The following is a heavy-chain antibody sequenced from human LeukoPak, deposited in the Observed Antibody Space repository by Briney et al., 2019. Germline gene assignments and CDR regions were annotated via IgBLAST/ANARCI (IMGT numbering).Heavy chain of an antibody. Sequence: GESLKISCKGSGYSFTSYWISGVRPIPRKVLEWMGRVDHSDSYTNYSPSFQGHVTISADKSISTAYLQGSSLKASDTAMYYCARSVLLWFGELNWFDPWGQGTLVTVSS. CDR3: ARSVLLWFGELNWFDP. J-gene: IGHJ5*02. V-gene: IGHV5-10-1*01. D-gene: IGHD3-10*01. CDR1: GYSFTSYW. CDR2: VDHSDSYT.